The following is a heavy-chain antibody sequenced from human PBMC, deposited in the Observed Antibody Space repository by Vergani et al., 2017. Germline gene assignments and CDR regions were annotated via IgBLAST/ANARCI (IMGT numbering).Heavy chain of an antibody. CDR1: GGSISSGDYY. Sequence: QVQLQESGPGLVKPSQTLSLTCTVSGGSISSGDYYWSWIRQPPGKGLEWIGYIYYSGSTYYNPSLKSRVTISVDTSKNQFSLKLSSVTAADTAVYYCARDRSGGDQEGGWFDPWGQGTLVTVSS. CDR3: ARDRSGGDQEGGWFDP. V-gene: IGHV4-30-4*01. J-gene: IGHJ5*02. CDR2: IYYSGST. D-gene: IGHD2-21*02.